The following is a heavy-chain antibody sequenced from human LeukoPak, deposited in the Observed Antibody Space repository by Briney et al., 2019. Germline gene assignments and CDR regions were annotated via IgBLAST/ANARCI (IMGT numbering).Heavy chain of an antibody. V-gene: IGHV3-30*03. CDR1: GFTFSSYG. D-gene: IGHD2-2*01. CDR2: ISYDGSNK. Sequence: PGGSLRLSCAASGFTFSSYGMHWVRQAPGKGLEWVAVISYDGSNKYYADSVKGRFTISRDNSKNTLYLQMNSLRAEDTALYYCAADCSSTSCQSSWGQGTLVTVSS. J-gene: IGHJ5*02. CDR3: AADCSSTSCQSS.